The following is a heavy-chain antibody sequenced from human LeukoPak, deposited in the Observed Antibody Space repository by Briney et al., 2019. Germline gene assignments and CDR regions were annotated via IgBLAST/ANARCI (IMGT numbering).Heavy chain of an antibody. CDR2: ISSSSSTI. CDR3: ARGDSGGYFDWFDP. D-gene: IGHD1-26*01. J-gene: IGHJ5*02. CDR1: GFTFSSYT. Sequence: PSGGSLRLSCAASGFTFSSYTMNWVRQAPGKGLEWVSYISSSSSTIFYADSVKGRFTISRDNAKNSLYLQMNILRVEDTAVYYCARGDSGGYFDWFDPWGQGTLVTVSS. V-gene: IGHV3-48*01.